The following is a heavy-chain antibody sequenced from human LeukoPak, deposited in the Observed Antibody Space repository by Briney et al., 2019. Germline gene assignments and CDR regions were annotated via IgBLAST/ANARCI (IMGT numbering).Heavy chain of an antibody. CDR1: GFTFTDYW. V-gene: IGHV3-7*03. Sequence: PGGSLRLSCAASGFTFTDYWMSWVRQAPGKGLEWVANIGQDGSNKFYVASVKGRFSISRDNAKNSVLLQMNNLRVEDTAIYYCATSRAAAGCDWGQGTLVTVSS. D-gene: IGHD6-13*01. CDR3: ATSRAAAGCD. J-gene: IGHJ4*02. CDR2: IGQDGSNK.